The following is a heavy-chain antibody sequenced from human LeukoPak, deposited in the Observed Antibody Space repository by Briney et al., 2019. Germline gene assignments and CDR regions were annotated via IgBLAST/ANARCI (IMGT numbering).Heavy chain of an antibody. CDR2: IAYDGSNQ. D-gene: IGHD6-19*01. J-gene: IGHJ4*02. CDR1: GVILNNYA. V-gene: IGHV3-30*04. CDR3: ATGYTSGTRIDY. Sequence: SGGSLRLSCAASGVILNNYAIHWVRQAPGKGLEWVAAIAYDGSNQYYADSVRGRLTISRDNSKSTLYLQMNSLRTEDTAVYYCATGYTSGTRIDYWGQGTLVSVSS.